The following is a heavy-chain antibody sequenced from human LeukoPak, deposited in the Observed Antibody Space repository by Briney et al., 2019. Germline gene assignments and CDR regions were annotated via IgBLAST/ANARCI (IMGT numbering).Heavy chain of an antibody. D-gene: IGHD1-1*01. V-gene: IGHV4-34*01. CDR2: IDRSGST. CDR3: ARGSATGLAY. J-gene: IGHJ4*02. CDR1: GGSFSGYS. Sequence: SETQSLTCAVYGGSFSGYSWTWIRQPPGKGLEWIGEIDRSGSTNYNPALKSRLTISVDTSKNQFSLKLNSVTAADTAVYYCARGSATGLAYWGQGTLVTVSS.